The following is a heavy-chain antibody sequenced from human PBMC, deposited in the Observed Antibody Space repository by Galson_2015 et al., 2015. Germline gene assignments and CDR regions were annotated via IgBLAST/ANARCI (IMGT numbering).Heavy chain of an antibody. J-gene: IGHJ4*02. CDR3: ATETRGFGVVRTLDY. Sequence: SETLSLTCTVSGGSVSSGSYYWSWIRQPPGKGLEWIGYIYYSGSTNYNPSLKSRVTISVDTSKNQFSLKLSSVTAADTAVYYCATETRGFGVVRTLDYWGQGTLFTVSS. CDR1: GGSVSSGSYY. V-gene: IGHV4-61*01. D-gene: IGHD3-3*01. CDR2: IYYSGST.